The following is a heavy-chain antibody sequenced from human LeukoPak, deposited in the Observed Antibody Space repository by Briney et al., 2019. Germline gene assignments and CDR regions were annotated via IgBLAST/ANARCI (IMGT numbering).Heavy chain of an antibody. J-gene: IGHJ6*04. D-gene: IGHD6-25*01. V-gene: IGHV4-59*01. CDR1: GGSISSYY. Sequence: SVTLSLTCTVSGGSISSYYWSWIRQPPGKGLEWIGYIYYSGSTNYNPSLKSRVTISVDTSKNQFSLKLSSVTAADTAVYYCARVRPASAYYYYGMDVWGKGTTVTVSS. CDR2: IYYSGST. CDR3: ARVRPASAYYYYGMDV.